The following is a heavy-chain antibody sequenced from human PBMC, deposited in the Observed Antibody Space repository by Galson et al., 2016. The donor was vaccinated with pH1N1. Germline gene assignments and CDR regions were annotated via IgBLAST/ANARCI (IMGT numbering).Heavy chain of an antibody. V-gene: IGHV3-74*01. CDR2: INSDGSSR. D-gene: IGHD4/OR15-4a*01. J-gene: IGHJ3*02. Sequence: SLRLSCAASGFTFSRYWMHWVRQGPGKGLVWVSRINSDGSSRSHADSVEGRFTISRDNAKKTWYLQMNSLRAKDTGVYYCTRDRAFGDYGGASDIWGQGTMVTVSS. CDR1: GFTFSRYW. CDR3: TRDRAFGDYGGASDI.